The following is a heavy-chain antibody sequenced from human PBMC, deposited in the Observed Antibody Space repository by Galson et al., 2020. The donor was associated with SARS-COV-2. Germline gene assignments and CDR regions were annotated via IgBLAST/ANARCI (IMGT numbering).Heavy chain of an antibody. J-gene: IGHJ6*02. V-gene: IGHV5-51*01. CDR3: ARTTAYCSNGICYADYYHGLDV. Sequence: TGGSLRLSCQASGYRFTSYWIGWVRQMPGKGMEWMGIVFPGDSETRYSPSFQGQVTISADKSISTAYLEWSSLKAPHTAIYYCARTTAYCSNGICYADYYHGLDVWCQGTAVTVS. CDR2: VFPGDSET. D-gene: IGHD2-8*01. CDR1: GYRFTSYW.